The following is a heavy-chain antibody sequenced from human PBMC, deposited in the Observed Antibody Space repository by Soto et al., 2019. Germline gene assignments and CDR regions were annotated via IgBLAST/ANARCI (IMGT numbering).Heavy chain of an antibody. CDR1: GGSFSGYS. D-gene: IGHD3-3*01. J-gene: IGHJ6*03. Sequence: QVQLQQGGAGLLKPSDTLSLTCGVYGGSFSGYSWNWIRQPPGKGLEWIGEIDHSGSSNFNPFLKSRVTISVDTSNNQFSLKLYSMTAADTAVYFCSRGQGVPITVPADDLWRLGRYYYMDVWGKGTPVTVSS. CDR3: SRGQGVPITVPADDLWRLGRYYYMDV. V-gene: IGHV4-34*01. CDR2: IDHSGSS.